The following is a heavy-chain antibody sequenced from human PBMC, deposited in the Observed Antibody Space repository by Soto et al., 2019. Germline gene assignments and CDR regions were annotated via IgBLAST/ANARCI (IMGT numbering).Heavy chain of an antibody. Sequence: EVHLVESGGGLVQPGGSLRLSCLASGFTLRGYWMSWVRQAPGKGLEWVANIKQDGSANNYLDSVKGRFTISRDNAEKSVYLEMSSLRVGDTAIYYCARGTYCGTDCHYHFASWGQGTLVTVSS. CDR3: ARGTYCGTDCHYHFAS. D-gene: IGHD2-21*02. V-gene: IGHV3-7*01. J-gene: IGHJ4*02. CDR1: GFTLRGYW. CDR2: IKQDGSAN.